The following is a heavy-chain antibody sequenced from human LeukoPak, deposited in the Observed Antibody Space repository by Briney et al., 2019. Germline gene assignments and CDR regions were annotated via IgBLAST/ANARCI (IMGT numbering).Heavy chain of an antibody. J-gene: IGHJ4*02. D-gene: IGHD6-19*01. CDR1: GFTFSSYG. CDR3: AKRPLSWSYSSGWYGYFDY. CDR2: IRYDGSNK. V-gene: IGHV3-30*02. Sequence: GGSLRLSCAASGFTFSSYGMHWVRQAPGKGLEWVAFIRYDGSNKYYADSVKGRFTISRDNSKNTLYLQMNSLRAEDTAVYYCAKRPLSWSYSSGWYGYFDYWGQGTLVTVSS.